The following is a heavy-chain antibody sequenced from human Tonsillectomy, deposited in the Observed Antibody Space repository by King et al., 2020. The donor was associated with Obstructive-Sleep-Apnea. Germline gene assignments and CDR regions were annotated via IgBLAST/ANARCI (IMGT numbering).Heavy chain of an antibody. V-gene: IGHV3-11*06. CDR1: GFTFSDYY. CDR3: ARDVSGSHSRGYFDY. CDR2: ISSSTSYT. J-gene: IGHJ4*02. Sequence: QLVQSGGGLVKPGGSLRLSCAASGFTFSDYYMSWIRQAPGKGLEWVSYISSSTSYTNYADSVKGRFTISRDNATNSLYLQMNSLRAEDTAVYYCARDVSGSHSRGYFDYWGQGTLVTVSS. D-gene: IGHD1-26*01.